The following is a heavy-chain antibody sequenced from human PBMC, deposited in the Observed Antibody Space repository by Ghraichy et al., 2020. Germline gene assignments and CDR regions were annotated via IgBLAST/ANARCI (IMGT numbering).Heavy chain of an antibody. Sequence: SQTLSLTCTISGDRVSSKTAAWNWIRQSPLRGLEWLGRTYYRSKWHFNYASSVIGRLSVNPDTSKNQFSLQLNFVTLDDSAVYYCVRGSGLGLEALDIWGQRTMVTVSS. CDR1: GDRVSSKTAA. CDR2: TYYRSKWHF. CDR3: VRGSGLGLEALDI. V-gene: IGHV6-1*01. J-gene: IGHJ3*02. D-gene: IGHD3/OR15-3a*01.